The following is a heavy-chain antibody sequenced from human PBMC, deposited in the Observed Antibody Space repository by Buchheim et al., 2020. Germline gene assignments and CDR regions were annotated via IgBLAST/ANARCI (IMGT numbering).Heavy chain of an antibody. CDR3: ARGTYYDFWSGYSYYYYMDV. CDR1: GGTFSSYA. CDR2: IIPIFGTA. D-gene: IGHD3-3*01. Sequence: QVQLVQSGAEVKKPGSSVKVSCKASGGTFSSYAISWVRQAPGQGLEWMGGIIPIFGTANYAQKFQGRVTITADESTNTAYMELSSLRSEDTAVYYCARGTYYDFWSGYSYYYYMDVWGKGTT. J-gene: IGHJ6*03. V-gene: IGHV1-69*01.